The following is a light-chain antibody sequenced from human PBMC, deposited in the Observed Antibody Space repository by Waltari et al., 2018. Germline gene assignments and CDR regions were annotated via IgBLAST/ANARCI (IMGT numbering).Light chain of an antibody. CDR2: LTS. CDR1: RTIGRY. J-gene: IGKJ3*01. CDR3: QQSYSLPIT. V-gene: IGKV1-39*01. Sequence: QMTQSPSSLSVSVGDRVTITCRASRTIGRYLNWYQQKPGKAPKLLISLTSNLQSGVPSRFTGSGSGTDFTLTISSLQPEDFAHYYCQQSYSLPITFGPGTKVEIK.